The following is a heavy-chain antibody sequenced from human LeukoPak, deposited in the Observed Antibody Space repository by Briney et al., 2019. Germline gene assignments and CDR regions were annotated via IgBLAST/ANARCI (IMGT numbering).Heavy chain of an antibody. CDR1: GFSFSDYW. V-gene: IGHV4-4*02. J-gene: IGHJ3*02. CDR3: ARDPNIVSXXTXRAFDI. CDR2: XFHDGXP. Sequence: KAGGSLRLSCAASGFSFSDYWMSWVRQAPGKGLEWIXXXFHDGXPNYNPSFRGRVTILMDKSKNQFSLNLGSLTAADTAMYYCARDPNIVSXXTXRAFDIWGQGTMVSVSS. D-gene: IGHD5/OR15-5a*01.